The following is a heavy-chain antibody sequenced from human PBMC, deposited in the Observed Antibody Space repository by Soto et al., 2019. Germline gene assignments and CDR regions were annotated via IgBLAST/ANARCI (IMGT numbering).Heavy chain of an antibody. Sequence: QVQLVQSGAEVKKPGSSVKVSCKASGGTFSSYAISWVRQAPGQGLEWMGGIIPIFGTANDAQKFQGRVTITADESTSTAYMELRSLRSEDTAVYYCARDDVAYYYDSSGYDAFDIWGQGTMVTVSS. J-gene: IGHJ3*02. CDR1: GGTFSSYA. V-gene: IGHV1-69*01. CDR3: ARDDVAYYYDSSGYDAFDI. D-gene: IGHD3-22*01. CDR2: IIPIFGTA.